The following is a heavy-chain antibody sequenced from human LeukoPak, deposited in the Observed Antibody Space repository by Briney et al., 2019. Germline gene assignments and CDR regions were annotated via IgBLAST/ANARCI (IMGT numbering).Heavy chain of an antibody. CDR2: INHSGST. V-gene: IGHV4-34*09. J-gene: IGHJ4*02. CDR1: GGSFSGYY. CDR3: ARGPGGQLLATLFDY. Sequence: SETLSLTCAVYGGSFSGYYWSWIRQPPGKGLEWIGEINHSGSTYYNPSLKSRVTISVDTSKNQFSLKLSSVTAADTAVYYCARGPGGQLLATLFDYWGQGTLVTVSS. D-gene: IGHD2-2*01.